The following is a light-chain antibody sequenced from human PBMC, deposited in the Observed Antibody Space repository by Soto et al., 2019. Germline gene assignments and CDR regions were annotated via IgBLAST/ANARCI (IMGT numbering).Light chain of an antibody. CDR2: EVS. Sequence: QSALTQPASVSGSPGQSITISCTGTSSDVGGYNYVSWYQQHPGKAPKLMIYEVSNRPSWVSNRFSGSKSGNTASLTISGLQADDEADYYCSSYTSSSTLVVFGGGTKVTVL. J-gene: IGLJ2*01. V-gene: IGLV2-14*01. CDR1: SSDVGGYNY. CDR3: SSYTSSSTLVV.